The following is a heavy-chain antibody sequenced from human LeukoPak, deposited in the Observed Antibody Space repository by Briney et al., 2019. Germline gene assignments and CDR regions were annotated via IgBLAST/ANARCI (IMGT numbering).Heavy chain of an antibody. J-gene: IGHJ4*02. CDR1: GFTFSSYS. CDR2: ISSSSYI. CDR3: ARAAGGVVITGHFDY. D-gene: IGHD3-3*01. Sequence: GGSQRLSCAASGFTFSSYSMNWVRQAPGKGLEWVSSISSSSYIYYADSVKGRFTISRDNAKNSLYLQMNSLRAEDTAVYYCARAAGGVVITGHFDYWGQGTLVTVSS. V-gene: IGHV3-21*01.